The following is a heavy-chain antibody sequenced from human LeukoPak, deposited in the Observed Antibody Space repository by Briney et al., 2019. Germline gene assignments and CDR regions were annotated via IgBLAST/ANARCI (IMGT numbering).Heavy chain of an antibody. CDR3: ARDGGYCSGGGCYYNYAMDV. D-gene: IGHD2-15*01. Sequence: GGSLRLSCAASGFTFSTYSMNWVRQAPGKGLEWVSYISCYSSTIYYADSVKGRFTISRDNAKNSLYLQMNSLRDEDTAVYYCARDGGYCSGGGCYYNYAMDVWGQGTTVTVSS. J-gene: IGHJ6*02. CDR2: ISCYSSTI. V-gene: IGHV3-48*02. CDR1: GFTFSTYS.